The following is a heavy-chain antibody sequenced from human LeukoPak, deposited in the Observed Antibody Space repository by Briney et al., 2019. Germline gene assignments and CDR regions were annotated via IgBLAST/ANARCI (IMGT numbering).Heavy chain of an antibody. CDR2: ISYDGTNK. CDR1: GFTFSSYG. J-gene: IGHJ3*02. D-gene: IGHD6-13*01. V-gene: IGHV3-30*18. CDR3: AKPYLAAAGTVISAFDI. Sequence: GGSLRLSCAASGFTFSSYGMHWVRQAPGKGLEWVAVISYDGTNKYYADSVKGQFTISRDSSKNTLYLQMNSLRAEDTAVYYCAKPYLAAAGTVISAFDIWGQGTMVTVSS.